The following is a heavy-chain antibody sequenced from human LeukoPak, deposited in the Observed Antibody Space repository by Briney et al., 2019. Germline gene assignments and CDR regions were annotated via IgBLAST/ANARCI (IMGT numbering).Heavy chain of an antibody. CDR3: ARAGATFDYYDSSGYHGLDY. Sequence: SETLSLTCTVSGGSISSYYWSWIRQPAGKGLEWIGRIYTSGSTNYNPSLKSRVTMSVDTSKNQFSLKLGSVTAADTAVYYCARAGATFDYYDSSGYHGLDYWGQGTLVTVSS. D-gene: IGHD3-22*01. V-gene: IGHV4-4*07. J-gene: IGHJ4*02. CDR1: GGSISSYY. CDR2: IYTSGST.